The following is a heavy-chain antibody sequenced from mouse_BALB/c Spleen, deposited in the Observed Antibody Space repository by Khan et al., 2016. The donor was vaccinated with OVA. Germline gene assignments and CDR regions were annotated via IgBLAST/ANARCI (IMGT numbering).Heavy chain of an antibody. D-gene: IGHD1-1*01. J-gene: IGHJ3*01. CDR1: GSTFTTFA. Sequence: EVELVESGGGLVQPKGSLKLSCAASGSTFTTFAMNWVRQAPGKGLEWIARIRTKSNNYATYYADSVKDRFTISRDDSQSMLYLQMKNLKIEDTAMYYCYYYGSGFAYWGQGTLVTVSA. CDR3: YYYGSGFAY. CDR2: IRTKSNNYAT. V-gene: IGHV10-1*02.